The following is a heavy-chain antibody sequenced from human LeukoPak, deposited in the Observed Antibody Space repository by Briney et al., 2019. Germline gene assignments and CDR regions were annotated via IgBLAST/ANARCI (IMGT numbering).Heavy chain of an antibody. CDR3: ARDYSAFGVVTDYYYMDV. D-gene: IGHD3-3*01. Sequence: ASVKVSCKASGGTFSSYAISWVRQAPGQGLEWMGRIIPIFGTANYAQKFQGRVTITTDESTSTAYMGLSSLRSEDTAVYYCARDYSAFGVVTDYYYMDVWGKGTTVTASS. J-gene: IGHJ6*03. CDR2: IIPIFGTA. V-gene: IGHV1-69*05. CDR1: GGTFSSYA.